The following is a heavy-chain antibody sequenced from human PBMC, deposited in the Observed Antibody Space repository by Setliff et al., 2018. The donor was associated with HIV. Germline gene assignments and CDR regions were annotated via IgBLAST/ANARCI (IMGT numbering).Heavy chain of an antibody. CDR1: GASINSGSYY. D-gene: IGHD6-13*01. J-gene: IGHJ6*03. CDR2: IYYSGST. Sequence: SETLSLTCSVSGASINSGSYYWTWIRQHPGKGLEWIGSIYYSGSTYYNPSLKSRVTISVDTSKNQVSLRLSSATAADTGVYYCARHRDPPGSSWIFYYYYMDLWGGGTTVTVSS. V-gene: IGHV4-39*01. CDR3: ARHRDPPGSSWIFYYYYMDL.